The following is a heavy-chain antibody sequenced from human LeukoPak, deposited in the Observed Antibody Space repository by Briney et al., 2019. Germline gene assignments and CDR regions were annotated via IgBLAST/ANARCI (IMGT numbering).Heavy chain of an antibody. CDR1: GYTFTGYY. J-gene: IGHJ6*03. Sequence: ASVKVSCKASGYTFTGYYMHWVRQAPGQGLEWMGWINPNSGGTNYAQKFQGRVTMTRDTSISTAYMELSRLRSDDTDVYYCARDLRSRPFYYYYYYMDVWGKGTTVTVSS. CDR3: ARDLRSRPFYYYYYYMDV. CDR2: INPNSGGT. V-gene: IGHV1-2*02.